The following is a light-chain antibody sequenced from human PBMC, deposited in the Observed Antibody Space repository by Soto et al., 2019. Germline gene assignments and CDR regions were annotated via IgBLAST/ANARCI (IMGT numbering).Light chain of an antibody. CDR2: DAS. CDR3: QQYYSFPVT. Sequence: DIQMTQSPSTLSGSVGDRVTITCRASQTISSWLAWYQQKPGKAPKLLIYDASSLQSGVPSRFSGSGSGTDFTLTISCLQSEDFATYYCQQYYSFPVTFGQGTKVDIK. J-gene: IGKJ1*01. CDR1: QTISSW. V-gene: IGKV1-5*01.